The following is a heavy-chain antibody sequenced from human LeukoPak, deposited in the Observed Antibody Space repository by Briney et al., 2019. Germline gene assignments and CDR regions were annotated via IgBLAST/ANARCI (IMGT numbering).Heavy chain of an antibody. CDR3: ARDESMVRGVIITPPYFDY. CDR2: ISYDGSNK. CDR1: GFTFSSYA. V-gene: IGHV3-30-3*01. Sequence: PGRSLRLSCEASGFTFSSYAMHWVRQAPGKGLEWVAVISYDGSNKYYADSVKGRFTISRDNSKNTLYLQMNSLRAEDTAVYYCARDESMVRGVIITPPYFDYWGQGTLVTVSS. J-gene: IGHJ4*02. D-gene: IGHD3-10*01.